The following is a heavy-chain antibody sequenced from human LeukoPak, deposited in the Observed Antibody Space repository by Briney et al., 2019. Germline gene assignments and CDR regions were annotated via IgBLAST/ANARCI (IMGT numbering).Heavy chain of an antibody. CDR1: GFTFSSYW. CDR3: ARLTFGGYSDSGSDI. V-gene: IGHV3-74*01. D-gene: IGHD3-10*01. CDR2: IKNDGSST. J-gene: IGHJ3*02. Sequence: GGSLRLSCAASGFTFSSYWMHWVRQAPGKGLVWVSRIKNDGSSTNYADSVKGRFTISRDNAKNTLYLQMNSLRAEDTAVYYCARLTFGGYSDSGSDIWGQGTMVTVSS.